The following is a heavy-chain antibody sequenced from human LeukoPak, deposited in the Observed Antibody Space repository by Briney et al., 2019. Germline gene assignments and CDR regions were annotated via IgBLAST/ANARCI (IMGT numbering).Heavy chain of an antibody. CDR2: IIPIFGTA. Sequence: SVKVSCKASGGTFSSYAISWVRQAPGQGLEWMGGIIPIFGTANYAQKFQGRVTITTDESTSTAYMELSSLRSEDTAVYYCATLRSTVVRYDYWGQGTLVTVSS. CDR1: GGTFSSYA. V-gene: IGHV1-69*05. D-gene: IGHD4-23*01. CDR3: ATLRSTVVRYDY. J-gene: IGHJ4*02.